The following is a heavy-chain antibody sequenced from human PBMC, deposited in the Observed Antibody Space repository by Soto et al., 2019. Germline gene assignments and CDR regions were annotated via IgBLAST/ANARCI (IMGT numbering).Heavy chain of an antibody. Sequence: KTSETLSLTCAVSGGSIISNYWWPWIRPSPGEGLVWIGSIYHSGNTYYNPSFESRVIISVDTSESRCALRLTSVTAADSAVYYCARTDNVGYYPYLGQGTLVTVSS. J-gene: IGHJ4*02. V-gene: IGHV4-38-2*01. CDR3: ARTDNVGYYPY. D-gene: IGHD3-3*01. CDR2: IYHSGNT. CDR1: GGSIISNYW.